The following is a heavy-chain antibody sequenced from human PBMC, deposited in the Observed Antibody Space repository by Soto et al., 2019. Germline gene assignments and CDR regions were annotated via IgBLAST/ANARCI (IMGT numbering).Heavy chain of an antibody. J-gene: IGHJ6*02. D-gene: IGHD3-22*01. CDR2: IKEDGSEK. CDR1: GFILRNYW. V-gene: IGHV3-7*01. CDR3: AREDMQGGLLPGGMDV. Sequence: PGGTLRLSCADSGFILRNYWMSWVRQAPGMGLQWVASIKEDGSEKYYVDPVKGRFTISRENAKNSLYLQMNSLRAEDTAVYYCAREDMQGGLLPGGMDVWGQGTTVTVSS.